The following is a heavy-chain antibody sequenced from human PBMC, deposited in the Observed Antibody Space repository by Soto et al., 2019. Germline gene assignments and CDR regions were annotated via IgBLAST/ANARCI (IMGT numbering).Heavy chain of an antibody. D-gene: IGHD1-26*01. Sequence: QVQLVESGGGVVQPGRSLRLSCAASGFTFSSYGMHWVRQAPGKGLEWVAVIWYDGSNKYYADSVKGRFTISRDNSKNTLYLQMISLRAEDTAVYYCARGRGRAATWFDPWGQGTLVTVSS. V-gene: IGHV3-33*01. J-gene: IGHJ5*02. CDR2: IWYDGSNK. CDR1: GFTFSSYG. CDR3: ARGRGRAATWFDP.